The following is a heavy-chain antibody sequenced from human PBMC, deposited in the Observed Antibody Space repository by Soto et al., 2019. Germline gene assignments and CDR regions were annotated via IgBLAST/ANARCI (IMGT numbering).Heavy chain of an antibody. CDR2: IHFDGSTT. CDR3: ARVATLLLAARPYYYYGMDV. V-gene: IGHV3-74*01. Sequence: PGGSLRLSCVASGFNFSAYWMHWVRQVPGKGLMWVSRIHFDGSTTRYAGSVQGRVTISVDTSKNQFSLKLSSVTAADTAVYYCARVATLLLAARPYYYYGMDVWGQGTTVTVSS. CDR1: GFNFSAYW. D-gene: IGHD6-6*01. J-gene: IGHJ6*02.